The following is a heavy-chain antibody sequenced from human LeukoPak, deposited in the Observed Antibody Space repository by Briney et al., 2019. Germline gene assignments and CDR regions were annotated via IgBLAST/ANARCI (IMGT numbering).Heavy chain of an antibody. CDR1: GFTFSSYS. CDR3: ASHCGGDCSSFY. D-gene: IGHD2-21*01. J-gene: IGHJ4*02. V-gene: IGHV3-48*01. CDR2: ISSSSSTI. Sequence: GGYQRLSCAASGFTFSSYSMNWVRQAPRKGLEWVSYISSSSSTIYYADSVKGRFTISRDNAKNSLYLQMNSLRAEDTAVYYCASHCGGDCSSFYWGQGTLVTVSS.